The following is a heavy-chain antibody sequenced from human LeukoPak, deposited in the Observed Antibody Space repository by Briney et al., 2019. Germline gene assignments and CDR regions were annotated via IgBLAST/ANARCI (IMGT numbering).Heavy chain of an antibody. CDR1: GGSFSGYY. D-gene: IGHD2-15*01. V-gene: IGHV4-34*01. Sequence: PSETLSLTCAVYGGSFSGYYWSWIRQPPGKGPEWIGEINHSGSTNYNPSLKSRVTISVDTSKNQFSLKLSSVTAADTAVYYCARAPPDSEVAVGDHWGQGTLVTVSS. CDR2: INHSGST. CDR3: ARAPPDSEVAVGDH. J-gene: IGHJ4*02.